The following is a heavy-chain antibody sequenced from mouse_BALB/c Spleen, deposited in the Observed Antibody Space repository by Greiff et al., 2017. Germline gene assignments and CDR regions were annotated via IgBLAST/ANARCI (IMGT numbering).Heavy chain of an antibody. Sequence: VQLQQSGAELVKPGASVKLSCTASGFNIKDTYMHWVKQRPEQGLEWIGRIDPANGNTKYDPKFQGKATITTDTPSNTAYLQLSSLTSEDTAVYYCARSYYDQYYIDYWGQGTTLTVSS. CDR3: ARSYYDQYYIDY. J-gene: IGHJ2*01. D-gene: IGHD1-1*02. CDR2: IDPANGNT. CDR1: GFNIKDTY. V-gene: IGHV14-3*02.